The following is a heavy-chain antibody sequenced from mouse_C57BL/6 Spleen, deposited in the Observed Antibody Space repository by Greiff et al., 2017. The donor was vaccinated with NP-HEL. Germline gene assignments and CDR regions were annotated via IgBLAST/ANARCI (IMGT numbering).Heavy chain of an antibody. CDR3: ARPTMMARAFMDY. V-gene: IGHV1-82*01. J-gene: IGHJ4*01. Sequence: QMQLQQSGPELVKPGASVKISCKASGYAFSSSWMNWVKQRPGKGLEWIGRIYPGDGDTNYNGKFKGKATLTADKSSSTAYMQLSSLTSEDSAVYFCARPTMMARAFMDYWGQGTSVTVSS. D-gene: IGHD2-4*01. CDR2: IYPGDGDT. CDR1: GYAFSSSW.